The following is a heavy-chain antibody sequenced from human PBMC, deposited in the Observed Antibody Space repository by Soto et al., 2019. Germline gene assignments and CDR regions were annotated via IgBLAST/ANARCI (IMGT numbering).Heavy chain of an antibody. CDR2: IYYSGST. J-gene: IGHJ4*02. CDR1: GGSISSYY. V-gene: IGHV4-59*08. Sequence: SETLSLTCTVSGGSISSYYWSWVRQPPGEGREGVGDIYYSGSTNYKPPLQSRGTISINTSKNQLSLKVSPVTAADTAVYFCGRQSGYYYGSGAGFFAYWGQGTLVTVS. CDR3: GRQSGYYYGSGAGFFAY. D-gene: IGHD3-10*01.